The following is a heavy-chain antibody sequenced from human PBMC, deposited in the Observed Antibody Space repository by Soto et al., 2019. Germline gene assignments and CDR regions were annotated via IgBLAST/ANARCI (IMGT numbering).Heavy chain of an antibody. CDR2: IDPIYSYI. D-gene: IGHD1-1*01. CDR1: GYTFTNYY. Sequence: PGESLKISCQASGYTFTNYYISWVRQVPVNGLELMGSIDPIYSYIKCSPSFEGDVSVGFDNSISTSFLEWSRLEASDTAMYFCAIPLATTTPFDYWGQGSLVTVSS. CDR3: AIPLATTTPFDY. V-gene: IGHV5-10-1*01. J-gene: IGHJ4*02.